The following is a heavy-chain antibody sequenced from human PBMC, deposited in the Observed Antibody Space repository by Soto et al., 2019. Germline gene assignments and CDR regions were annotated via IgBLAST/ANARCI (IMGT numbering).Heavy chain of an antibody. CDR3: ARAMKWNL. CDR1: GFTFSNYW. Sequence: PGGSLRLSCAASGFTFSNYWMHWVRQVPGEGLVWIARINDQGGSPSDADSVKGRLPTPKNNLNNMLYLQMSGLGADDGVVLHSARAMKWNLRGQGP. J-gene: IGHJ4*02. V-gene: IGHV3-74*01. D-gene: IGHD1-26*01. CDR2: INDQGGSP.